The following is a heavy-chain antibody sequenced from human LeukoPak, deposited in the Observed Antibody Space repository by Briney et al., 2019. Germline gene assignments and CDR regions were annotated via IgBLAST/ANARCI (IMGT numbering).Heavy chain of an antibody. Sequence: ASVKVSCKASGYAFSSSDINWVRQATGQGLEWMGWMNPNSGHTGYAQKFQGRITFTRNTSISTAYMELSSLGPEDTAVYFCARGVDYALWSDSSYQFYYMDVWGKGATVTVSS. D-gene: IGHD3-3*01. CDR1: GYAFSSSD. V-gene: IGHV1-8*03. J-gene: IGHJ6*03. CDR2: MNPNSGHT. CDR3: ARGVDYALWSDSSYQFYYMDV.